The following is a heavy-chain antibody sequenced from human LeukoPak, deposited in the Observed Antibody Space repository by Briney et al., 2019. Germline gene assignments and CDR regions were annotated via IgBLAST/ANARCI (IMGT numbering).Heavy chain of an antibody. CDR3: AKESPHFDY. J-gene: IGHJ4*02. Sequence: GGSLRLSCAASGFTFSSYAMSWVRQAPGKGLEWVSTISGSGGTTYYVDSVKGRFTISRDNSKNTLCLQMNSLRAEDTAIYYCAKESPHFDYWGQGTLVTVSS. CDR1: GFTFSSYA. V-gene: IGHV3-23*01. CDR2: ISGSGGTT.